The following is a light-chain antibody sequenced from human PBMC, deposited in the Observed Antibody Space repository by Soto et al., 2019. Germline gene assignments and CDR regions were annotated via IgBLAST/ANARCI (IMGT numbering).Light chain of an antibody. CDR2: GAS. CDR3: QQYNNWWT. CDR1: QSVSLS. J-gene: IGKJ1*01. Sequence: EIVLTQSPATLSLSPGGRATLSCRASQSVSLSLAWYQQKPGQAPRLLIYGASTRATGIPARFSGSGSGTEFTLTINSLQSEDFAVYYRQQYNNWWTFGQGTKVDIK. V-gene: IGKV3-15*01.